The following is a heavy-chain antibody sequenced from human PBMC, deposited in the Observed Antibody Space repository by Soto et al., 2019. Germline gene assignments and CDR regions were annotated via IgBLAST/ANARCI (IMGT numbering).Heavy chain of an antibody. CDR3: ARVERGTATTVVDAFDI. D-gene: IGHD1-1*01. V-gene: IGHV4-34*01. CDR1: GGFVSSGSYY. Sequence: QVQLQQWGAGLLKPSETLSLTCAVYGGFVSSGSYYWSWIRQPPGKGLEWMGEMSNSGGTHFNPSLNSLVTISLDTSKNQFSLKMSSVTAADTALYYCARVERGTATTVVDAFDIWGPGTMVTVSS. CDR2: MSNSGGT. J-gene: IGHJ3*02.